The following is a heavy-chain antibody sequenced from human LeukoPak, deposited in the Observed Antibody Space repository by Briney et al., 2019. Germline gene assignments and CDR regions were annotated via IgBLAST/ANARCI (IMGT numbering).Heavy chain of an antibody. Sequence: GGSLRLSCAASGFTSSSYAMSWVRQAPGKGLEWVSAISGSGGSTYYADSVKGRFTISRDNSKNTLYLQMNSLRVEDTAVYYCARAVGAAAGYFDYWGQGTLVTVPS. V-gene: IGHV3-23*01. J-gene: IGHJ4*02. D-gene: IGHD6-13*01. CDR2: ISGSGGST. CDR1: GFTSSSYA. CDR3: ARAVGAAAGYFDY.